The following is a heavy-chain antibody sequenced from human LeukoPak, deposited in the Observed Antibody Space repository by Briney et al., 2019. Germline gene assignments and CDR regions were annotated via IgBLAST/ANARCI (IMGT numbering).Heavy chain of an antibody. V-gene: IGHV1-2*02. Sequence: ASVTVSCKASGYTFSDYFIHWVRQAPGQGLEWMGWIIPKSDATNYAQEFPDRVTVTSDTSTAYMDLYRQTNDDRAGSSSPSGLRSGGVTYGQDSWGQGTLVTVSS. J-gene: IGHJ4*02. D-gene: IGHD5-18*01. CDR2: IIPKSDAT. CDR1: GYTFSDYF. CDR3: PSGLRSGGVTYGQDS.